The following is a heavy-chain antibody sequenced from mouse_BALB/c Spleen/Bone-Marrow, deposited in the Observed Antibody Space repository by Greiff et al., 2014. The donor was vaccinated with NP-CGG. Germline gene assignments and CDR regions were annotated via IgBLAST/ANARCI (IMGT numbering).Heavy chain of an antibody. CDR2: ISDGGGYT. J-gene: IGHJ4*01. CDR3: ARSGERYGAMDY. Sequence: EVNLVESGGGLVKPGGSLELSCAASGFTFSDYYVYWVRQTPEKRLEWVATISDGGGYTYYPDSVWGRFTISRDNAKNNLYLQMSSLKSEDTAMYYCARSGERYGAMDYWGQGTSVTVFS. D-gene: IGHD2-10*02. CDR1: GFTFSDYY. V-gene: IGHV5-4*02.